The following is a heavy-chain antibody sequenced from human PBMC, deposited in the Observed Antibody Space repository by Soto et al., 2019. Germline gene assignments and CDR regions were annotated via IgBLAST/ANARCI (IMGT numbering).Heavy chain of an antibody. V-gene: IGHV1-3*01. D-gene: IGHD6-13*01. Sequence: QVQLVQSGAEVKKPGASVKVSCKASGYTFTSYAMHWVRQAPGQRLEWMGWINAGNGNTKYSQKFQGRVTITRDTSASTAYIELSSLRSEDTAVYYCARSVSYSSSWYYFDYWGQGTLVTVSS. CDR2: INAGNGNT. CDR1: GYTFTSYA. J-gene: IGHJ4*02. CDR3: ARSVSYSSSWYYFDY.